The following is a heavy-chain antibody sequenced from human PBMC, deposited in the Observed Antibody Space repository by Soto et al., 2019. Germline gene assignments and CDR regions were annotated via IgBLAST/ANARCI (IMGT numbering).Heavy chain of an antibody. CDR2: VSPSGENT. CDR3: AKTGFGDYDY. Sequence: EVQLLESGGGLVQPGGSLRLSCAASGFTFNSYGMSWVRQAPGKGLEWVAVVSPSGENTNYADSVKGRFTISRDNSNNTVNLQLNSLRAADTAIYSRAKTGFGDYDYWGPGALVTVSS. J-gene: IGHJ4*02. CDR1: GFTFNSYG. D-gene: IGHD4-17*01. V-gene: IGHV3-23*01.